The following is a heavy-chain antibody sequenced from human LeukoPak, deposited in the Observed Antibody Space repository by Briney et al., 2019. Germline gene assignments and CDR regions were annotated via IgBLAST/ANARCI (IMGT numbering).Heavy chain of an antibody. CDR1: GFTVSSNY. J-gene: IGHJ4*02. CDR2: ICSGGST. Sequence: PGGSLRLSCAASGFTVSSNYMSWVRQAPGKGLEWVSVICSGGSTYYADSVKGRFTISRDNSKNTLYLQMNSLRAEDTAVYYCARALHPSGYYYWGQGTLVTVSS. V-gene: IGHV3-66*01. D-gene: IGHD3-22*01. CDR3: ARALHPSGYYY.